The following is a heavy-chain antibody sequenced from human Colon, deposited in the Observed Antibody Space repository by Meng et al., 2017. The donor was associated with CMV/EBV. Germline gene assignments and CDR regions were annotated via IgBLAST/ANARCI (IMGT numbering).Heavy chain of an antibody. D-gene: IGHD5/OR15-5a*01. CDR2: INSTGDET. CDR1: GISFKSYA. Sequence: GESLKISCAFSGISFKSYAMSWVRQAPGQGREWVAVINSTGDETYYADSVKGRFIVSRDNAKNTLFLQISGLGAEDTAVYYCAKNLFVPPAIMSVCAPNDYWGQGMLVTVSS. J-gene: IGHJ4*02. CDR3: AKNLFVPPAIMSVCAPNDY. V-gene: IGHV3-23*01.